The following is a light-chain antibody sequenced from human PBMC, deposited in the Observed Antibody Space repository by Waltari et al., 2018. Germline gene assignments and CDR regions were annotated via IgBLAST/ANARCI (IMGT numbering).Light chain of an antibody. CDR3: SAYTYSSPFAWA. Sequence: QSALTQPASVSGSPGPSITLSCTGTSSDIGASYFFSLYQQHPGKAPKLILFDVNKRPSGISDRFSGSKSGNTASLTISRLQTGDEADYFCSAYTYSSPFAWAFGGGTKVTVL. V-gene: IGLV2-14*03. CDR1: SSDIGASYF. CDR2: DVN. J-gene: IGLJ3*02.